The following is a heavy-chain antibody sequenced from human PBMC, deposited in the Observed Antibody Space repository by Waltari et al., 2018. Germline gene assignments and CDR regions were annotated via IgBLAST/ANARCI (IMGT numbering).Heavy chain of an antibody. CDR2: IIPIFGTE. CDR1: GATFSSYA. Sequence: QVQLVQSGAEVKKLGSSVRVPCKPFGATFSSYATSWWRKPPGQGLEWMGGIIPIFGTENDAQKFQGRVTITADESTSTAYMELSSLRSEDTTVYYCARDPPSTGTPSPGWFDPWGQGTLVTVSS. D-gene: IGHD1-1*01. V-gene: IGHV1-69*01. J-gene: IGHJ5*02. CDR3: ARDPPSTGTPSPGWFDP.